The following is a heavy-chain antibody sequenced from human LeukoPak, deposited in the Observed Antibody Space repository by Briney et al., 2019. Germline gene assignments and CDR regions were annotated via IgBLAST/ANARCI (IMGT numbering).Heavy chain of an antibody. Sequence: ASVKVSCKASGYTFTTYGISWVRQAPGQGLEWMGWISAYNGNTNYAQKLQDRVTMTTDTSTSTAYMELRSLRSDDTAVYYCARAQLPYDILTGYYPPYMDVWGKGTTVTVSS. V-gene: IGHV1-18*01. CDR1: GYTFTTYG. CDR3: ARAQLPYDILTGYYPPYMDV. J-gene: IGHJ6*03. D-gene: IGHD3-9*01. CDR2: ISAYNGNT.